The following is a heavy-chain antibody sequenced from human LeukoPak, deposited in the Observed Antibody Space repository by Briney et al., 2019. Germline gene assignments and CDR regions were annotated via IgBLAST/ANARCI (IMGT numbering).Heavy chain of an antibody. CDR1: GYTFTHYY. Sequence: ASVKVSCKTSGYTFTHYYIHWVRQAPGQGLEWMGIINPSGGSTNYAQTFQGRLSMTRDTSTRTVYMELSSLRSEDTAVYYCARGAYSYAQDFWGQGTLVTVSS. CDR2: INPSGGST. V-gene: IGHV1-46*01. D-gene: IGHD5-18*01. CDR3: ARGAYSYAQDF. J-gene: IGHJ4*02.